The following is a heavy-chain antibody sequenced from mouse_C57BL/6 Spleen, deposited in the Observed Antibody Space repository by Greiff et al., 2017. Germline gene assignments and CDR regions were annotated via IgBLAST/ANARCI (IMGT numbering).Heavy chain of an antibody. D-gene: IGHD6-1*01. V-gene: IGHV1-80*01. CDR1: GYAFSSYW. J-gene: IGHJ2*01. Sequence: QVQLKQSGAELVKPGASVKISCKASGYAFSSYWMNWVKQRPGKGLEWIGEIYPGDGDTNYNGKFKGKATLTADKSSSTAYMQLSSLTSEDSAVYFCARDNAYYFDNGVQGTTLTVSS. CDR2: IYPGDGDT. CDR3: ARDNAYYFDN.